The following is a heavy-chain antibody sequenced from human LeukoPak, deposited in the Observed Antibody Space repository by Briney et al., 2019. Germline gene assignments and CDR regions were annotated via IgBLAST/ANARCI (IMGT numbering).Heavy chain of an antibody. CDR3: AKDIAVDTAMGDWYFDL. CDR1: GFTFDDYA. J-gene: IGHJ2*01. D-gene: IGHD5-18*01. V-gene: IGHV3-9*01. Sequence: GGSLRLSCAASGFTFDDYAMHWLRHAPGKGLEWVSGISWNSGSIVYAVSVKGRFTISRDNAKNSLYLQMNSLRAEDTALYYCAKDIAVDTAMGDWYFDLWGRGTLVTVS. CDR2: ISWNSGSI.